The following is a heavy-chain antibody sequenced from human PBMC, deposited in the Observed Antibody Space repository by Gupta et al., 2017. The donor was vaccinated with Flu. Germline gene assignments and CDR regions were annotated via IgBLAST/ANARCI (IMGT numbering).Heavy chain of an antibody. Sequence: QVQLQESGPGLVKPPETLSLTCPVSGGSISSYYWSWIRQPPGKGLEWIGYIYYRGSTNYNPSLKSRVTISVDTSKNQFSLKLSSVTAADTAVYYCARVSYGSDYFDYWGQGTLVTVSS. V-gene: IGHV4-59*01. CDR2: IYYRGST. CDR3: ARVSYGSDYFDY. D-gene: IGHD3-10*01. CDR1: GGSISSYY. J-gene: IGHJ4*02.